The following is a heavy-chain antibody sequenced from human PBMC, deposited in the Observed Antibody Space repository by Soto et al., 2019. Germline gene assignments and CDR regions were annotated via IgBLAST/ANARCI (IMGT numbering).Heavy chain of an antibody. CDR3: ARQRTTVVTQAYFDH. J-gene: IGHJ4*02. Sequence: SETLSLTCIVSGESISSSSYYWGWIRQPPGKGLEWIGSIYYSGRTYYNPSFKSRVTISIDTSKNQSSLKLSSVTATDTAVYYCARQRTTVVTQAYFDHWGQGALVTVSS. CDR1: GESISSSSYY. D-gene: IGHD2-21*02. V-gene: IGHV4-39*01. CDR2: IYYSGRT.